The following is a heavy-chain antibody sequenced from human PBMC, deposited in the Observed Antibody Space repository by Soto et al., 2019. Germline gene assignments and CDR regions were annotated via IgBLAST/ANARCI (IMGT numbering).Heavy chain of an antibody. CDR1: GGSISSGGYY. V-gene: IGHV4-31*03. CDR2: IYYSGST. J-gene: IGHJ6*02. CDR3: ARLCRWKYSSSLDYYYGMDV. Sequence: SETLSLTCTVSGGSISSGGYYWSWIRQHPGKGLEWIGYIYYSGSTYYNPSLKSRVTISVDTSKSQFSLKLSSVTAADTAVYYCARLCRWKYSSSLDYYYGMDVWGQGTTVTVSS. D-gene: IGHD6-6*01.